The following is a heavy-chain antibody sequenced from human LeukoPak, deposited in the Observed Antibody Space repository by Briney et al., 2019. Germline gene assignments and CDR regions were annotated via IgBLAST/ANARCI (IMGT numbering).Heavy chain of an antibody. D-gene: IGHD1-26*01. V-gene: IGHV4-34*01. CDR2: INHSGNT. J-gene: IGHJ6*03. CDR1: GGSFSDYF. Sequence: PSETLSLTCTVYGGSFSDYFWTWIRQSPGKGLEWIGDINHSGNTNYNPSLKSRVTISVDTSKNQFSPNLTSVTAADTAVYFCARGRRLVGAQRPLYFYYYYFDVWGKGTTVTVSS. CDR3: ARGRRLVGAQRPLYFYYYYFDV.